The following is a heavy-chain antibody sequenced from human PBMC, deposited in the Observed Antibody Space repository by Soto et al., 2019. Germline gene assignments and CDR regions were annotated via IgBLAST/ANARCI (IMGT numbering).Heavy chain of an antibody. Sequence: ASSQVSWEVSGYTFPGYYMHCVRQAAGQRLEWMGWINAGNGNTKYSQKFQGRVTITRDTSASTAYMELSSLRSEDTAVYYCARDLLTIFGVVIHYYGMDGWGQGNKVTVS. D-gene: IGHD3-3*01. CDR3: ARDLLTIFGVVIHYYGMDG. CDR1: GYTFPGYY. J-gene: IGHJ6*02. V-gene: IGHV1-3*01. CDR2: INAGNGNT.